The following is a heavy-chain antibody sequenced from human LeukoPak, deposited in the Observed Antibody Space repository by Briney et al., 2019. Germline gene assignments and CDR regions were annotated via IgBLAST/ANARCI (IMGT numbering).Heavy chain of an antibody. D-gene: IGHD3-3*01. V-gene: IGHV1-8*03. CDR3: ARGSYDFWSGYAQSLFDY. CDR1: GYTFTSYI. Sequence: ASVKVSCKASGYTFTSYIISWVRQAPGQGLEWMGWMNPNSGNTGYAQKFQGRVTITRNTSISTAYMELSSLRSEDTAVYYCARGSYDFWSGYAQSLFDYWGQGTLVTVSS. CDR2: MNPNSGNT. J-gene: IGHJ4*02.